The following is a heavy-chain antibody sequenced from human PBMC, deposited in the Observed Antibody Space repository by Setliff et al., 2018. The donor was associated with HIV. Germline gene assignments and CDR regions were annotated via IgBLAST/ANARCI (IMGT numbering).Heavy chain of an antibody. Sequence: GESLKISCKGSGYNFNSHWIGWVRQMPGKSLDWLGIIFPGDSDTRYSPSFQGQVTISADTSISTAYLQWSSLKASDTAMYYCARKKYYGSGSPADYYYYNMDVWGQGTTVTVSS. CDR3: ARKKYYGSGSPADYYYYNMDV. CDR1: GYNFNSHW. J-gene: IGHJ6*02. D-gene: IGHD3-10*01. V-gene: IGHV5-51*01. CDR2: IFPGDSDT.